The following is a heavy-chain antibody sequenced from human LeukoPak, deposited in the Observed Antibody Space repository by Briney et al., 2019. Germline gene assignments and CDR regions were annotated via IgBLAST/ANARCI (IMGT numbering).Heavy chain of an antibody. CDR1: GFTFSDYY. CDR2: ISSSSSYT. CDR3: ARGGADYVIGY. D-gene: IGHD4-17*01. Sequence: GGSLRLSCAASGFTFSDYYMSWIRQAPGQGLEWISFISSSSSYTNYADSVKGRLTISRDNTKNSLYLQMNNLRAEDTAVYYCARGGADYVIGYWGQGTLVTVSS. J-gene: IGHJ4*02. V-gene: IGHV3-11*06.